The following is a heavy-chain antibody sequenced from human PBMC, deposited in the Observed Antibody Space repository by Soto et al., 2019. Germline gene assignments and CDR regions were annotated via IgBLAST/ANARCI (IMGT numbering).Heavy chain of an antibody. CDR1: GYTFINYG. Sequence: QVPLVQSGAEVKMPGASVKVSCKASGYTFINYGINWVRQAPGQGLEGMGWISAYNGNLNYAPKIQGRVTMTTDAATVTADMELRSLRSDDTAVYYCVRDGISGAEPFDIWGQGTMVTVSS. V-gene: IGHV1-18*01. CDR2: ISAYNGNL. J-gene: IGHJ3*02. CDR3: VRDGISGAEPFDI. D-gene: IGHD1-20*01.